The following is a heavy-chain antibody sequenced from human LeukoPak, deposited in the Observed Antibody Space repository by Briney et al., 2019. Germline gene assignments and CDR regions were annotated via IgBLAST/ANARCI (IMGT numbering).Heavy chain of an antibody. CDR3: AKDFHSYGHANYYGMDV. D-gene: IGHD5-18*01. J-gene: IGHJ6*02. Sequence: PGGSLRLSCVASGFTFSDYSMDWVRQSPGKGLEWVASISSSTTYIFYADSVKGRFTISRGNAKNSLYLQMNSLRAEDTALYYCAKDFHSYGHANYYGMDVWDQGTTVTVSS. CDR1: GFTFSDYS. V-gene: IGHV3-21*04. CDR2: ISSSTTYI.